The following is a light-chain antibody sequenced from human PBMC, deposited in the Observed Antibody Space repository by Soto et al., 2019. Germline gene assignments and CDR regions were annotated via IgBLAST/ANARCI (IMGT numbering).Light chain of an antibody. V-gene: IGKV4-1*01. CDR1: QSVXSSSNNKNY. CDR2: WAS. J-gene: IGKJ4*01. Sequence: DIVMTQSPDSLSVSLGERATINRKSRQSVXSSSNNKNYLAWYQQKPGQPPKVVIYWASTRGSGVPDRFSGSGSGTDFTLTISSLQAEDVAVYYCQHYYSSPLTFGGGTKVDIK. CDR3: QHYYSSPLT.